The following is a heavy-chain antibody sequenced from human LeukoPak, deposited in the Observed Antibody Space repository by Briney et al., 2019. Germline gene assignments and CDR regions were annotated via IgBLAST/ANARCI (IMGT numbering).Heavy chain of an antibody. CDR2: IKQDERDK. CDR1: GFTFNRYW. CDR3: TREFRWWGY. J-gene: IGHJ4*02. Sequence: GGSVTLLCAACGFTFNRYWMMGLRPAPGKGRVWVANIKQDERDKYYVVYVKGRFTISRDNAKDSLYLQMQSLSAEDTAVFLCTREFRWWGYWGQGTLVTVSS. D-gene: IGHD2-8*02. V-gene: IGHV3-7*01.